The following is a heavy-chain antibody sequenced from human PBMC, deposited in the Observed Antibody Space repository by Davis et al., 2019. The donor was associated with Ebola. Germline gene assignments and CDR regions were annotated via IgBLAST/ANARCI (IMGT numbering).Heavy chain of an antibody. CDR1: GGSISSGGYY. J-gene: IGHJ4*02. CDR3: ARDHPYCGGDCPWGYFDY. D-gene: IGHD2-21*01. Sequence: PSETLSLTCTVSGGSISSGGYYWSWIRQHPGKGLEWIGYIYYSGSTYYNPSLKSRVTISVDTSKNQFSLKLSSVTAADTAVYYCARDHPYCGGDCPWGYFDYWGQGTLVTVSS. CDR2: IYYSGST. V-gene: IGHV4-31*03.